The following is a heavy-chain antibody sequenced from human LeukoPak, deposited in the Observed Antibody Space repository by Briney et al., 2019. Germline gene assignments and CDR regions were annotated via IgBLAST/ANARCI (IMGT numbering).Heavy chain of an antibody. CDR3: ARVVKSPGYSSSWYSY. D-gene: IGHD6-13*01. CDR1: GYTFTGYY. CDR2: INPNSGGT. Sequence: ASVKVSCKASGYTFTGYYMHWVRQAPGQGLEWTGWINPNSGGTNYAQKFQGRVTMTRDTSISTAYMELSRLRSDDTAVYYCARVVKSPGYSSSWYSYWGQGTLVTVSS. V-gene: IGHV1-2*02. J-gene: IGHJ4*02.